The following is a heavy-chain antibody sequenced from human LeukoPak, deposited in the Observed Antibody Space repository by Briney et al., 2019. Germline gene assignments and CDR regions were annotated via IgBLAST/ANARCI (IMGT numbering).Heavy chain of an antibody. D-gene: IGHD1-26*01. CDR1: GGSISSYY. V-gene: IGHV4-59*12. Sequence: SETLSLTCTVSGGSISSYYWSWIRQPPGKGLEWIGYIYYSGSTYYNPSLKSRVTISVDTSKNQFSLKLSSATAADTAVYYCARYEVVGATTDYWGQGTLVTVSS. CDR2: IYYSGST. CDR3: ARYEVVGATTDY. J-gene: IGHJ4*02.